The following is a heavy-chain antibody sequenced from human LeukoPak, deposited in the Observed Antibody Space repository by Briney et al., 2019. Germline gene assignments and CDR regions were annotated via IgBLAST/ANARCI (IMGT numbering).Heavy chain of an antibody. J-gene: IGHJ3*02. V-gene: IGHV1-46*01. CDR3: ARDPSRYSGSPAAFDI. CDR1: GYTFTSYY. CDR2: INPSGGST. D-gene: IGHD1-26*01. Sequence: GASVKVSCKASGYTFTSYYMHWVRQAPGQGLEWMGIINPSGGSTSYAQKFQGRVTMTRDTSTSTVYMELSSLRSEDTAVYYCARDPSRYSGSPAAFDIWGQGTMVTVSS.